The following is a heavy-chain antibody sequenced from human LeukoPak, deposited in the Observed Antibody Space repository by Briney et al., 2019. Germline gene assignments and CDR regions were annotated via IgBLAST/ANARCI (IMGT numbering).Heavy chain of an antibody. CDR1: GGSISSGSYY. V-gene: IGHV4-61*02. CDR3: ARLAYSYGLSAFDI. Sequence: PSQTLSLTCTVSGGSISSGSYYWSWIRQPAGKGLEWIGRIYTSGSTNYNPSLKSRVTISVDTSKNQFSLKLSSVTAADTAVYYCARLAYSYGLSAFDIWGQGTMVTVSS. D-gene: IGHD5-18*01. CDR2: IYTSGST. J-gene: IGHJ3*02.